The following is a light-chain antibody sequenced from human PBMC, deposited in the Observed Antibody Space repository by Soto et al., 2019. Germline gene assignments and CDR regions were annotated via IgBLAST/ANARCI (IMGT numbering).Light chain of an antibody. CDR2: DVS. J-gene: IGLJ1*01. CDR3: CSYAGSYTYV. CDR1: SSDVGGYNY. V-gene: IGLV2-11*01. Sequence: SALTQPRSVSGSPGQSVTISCTGTSSDVGGYNYASWYQQHPGKAPKLMIYDVSKRPSGVPDRFSGSKSGNTASLTISGLQAEDEADYYCCSYAGSYTYVFGTGTKVTVL.